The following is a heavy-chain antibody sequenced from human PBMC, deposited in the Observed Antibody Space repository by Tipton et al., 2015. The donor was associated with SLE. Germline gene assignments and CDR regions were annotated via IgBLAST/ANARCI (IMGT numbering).Heavy chain of an antibody. V-gene: IGHV4-39*07. CDR3: ARDWCSSTSCYGYYYMDV. CDR1: GGSISSSSYY. D-gene: IGHD2-2*01. J-gene: IGHJ6*03. Sequence: TLSLTCTVSGGSISSSSYYWSWIRQPPGKGLEWIGEINHSGSTNHSGSTKYNPSLKSRVTISVDTSKNQFSLKLSSVTAADTAVYYCARDWCSSTSCYGYYYMDVWGKGTTVTVSS. CDR2: TNHSGST.